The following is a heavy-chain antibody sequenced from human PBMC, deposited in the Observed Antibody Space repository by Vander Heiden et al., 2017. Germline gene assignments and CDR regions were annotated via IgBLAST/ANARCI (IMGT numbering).Heavy chain of an antibody. CDR2: MNPNSGNT. J-gene: IGHJ4*02. D-gene: IGHD5-18*01. Sequence: QVQLVQSGAEVKKPGASVKVSCKASGYSFTSYDINWVRQATGQGLEWMGWMNPNSGNTGYAQKFQGRVTMTRNTSISTAYMELRSLRSEDTAVYYCARKVDSYGPDDYWGQGTLVTVSS. CDR1: GYSFTSYD. V-gene: IGHV1-8*01. CDR3: ARKVDSYGPDDY.